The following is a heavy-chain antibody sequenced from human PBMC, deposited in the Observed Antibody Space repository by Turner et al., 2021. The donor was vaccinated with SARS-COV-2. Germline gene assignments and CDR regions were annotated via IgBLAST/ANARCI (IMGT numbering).Heavy chain of an antibody. CDR1: GGTFSSSA. J-gene: IGHJ4*02. Sequence: QVQLVLSGAEAKKPGSSVKVSCKASGGTFSSSAISWVRQGPGQGLEWMGRIIPIFGAASYAKKFQSRVTITADESTSTAYMELSSLRSGDTAVYYCGRDWAGGYNYWGQGTLVTVSS. V-gene: IGHV1-69*18. CDR3: GRDWAGGYNY. CDR2: IIPIFGAA. D-gene: IGHD2-2*02.